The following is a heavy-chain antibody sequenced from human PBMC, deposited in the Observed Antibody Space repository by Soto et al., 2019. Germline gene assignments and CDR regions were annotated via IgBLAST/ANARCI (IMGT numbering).Heavy chain of an antibody. CDR3: ARSDRCSWSEQCER. J-gene: IGHJ1*01. CDR1: GFPFSDYY. CDR2: ISSSVSTI. V-gene: IGHV3-11*01. Sequence: PCGSLRLSCAASGFPFSDYYMSWIRQGPGKGLEWVSYISSSVSTIYYADSVKGRFTTSRDNAKNSLYLQMNSLRAEDTAVYYCARSDRCSWSEQCERWGKSTMVNESS. D-gene: IGHD6-13*01.